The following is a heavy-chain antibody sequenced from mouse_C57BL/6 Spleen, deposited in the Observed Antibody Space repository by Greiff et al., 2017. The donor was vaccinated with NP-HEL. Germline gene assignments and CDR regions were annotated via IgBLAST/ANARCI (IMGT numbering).Heavy chain of an antibody. J-gene: IGHJ3*01. Sequence: VKLQESGPGLVQPSQSLSITCTVSGFSLTSYGVHWVRQSPGKGLEWLGVIWSGGSTDYNAAFISRLSISKDNSKSQVFFKMNSLQADDTAIYYCARASPYVRFAYWGQGTLVTVSA. V-gene: IGHV2-2*01. CDR1: GFSLTSYG. D-gene: IGHD6-5*01. CDR3: ARASPYVRFAY. CDR2: IWSGGST.